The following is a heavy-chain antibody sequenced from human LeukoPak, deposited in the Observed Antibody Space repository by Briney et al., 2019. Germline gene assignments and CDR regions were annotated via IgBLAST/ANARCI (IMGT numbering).Heavy chain of an antibody. D-gene: IGHD1-26*01. CDR2: INPNSGGT. CDR3: ARADNSGSFTNWFDP. V-gene: IGHV1-2*02. CDR1: GYTFTGYY. J-gene: IGHJ5*02. Sequence: ASVKVSCKASGYTFTGYYMHWVRQAPGQGLEWMGWINPNSGGTNYAQKFQGRVTMTRNTSISTAYMELSSLRSEDTAVYYCARADNSGSFTNWFDPWGQGTLVTVSS.